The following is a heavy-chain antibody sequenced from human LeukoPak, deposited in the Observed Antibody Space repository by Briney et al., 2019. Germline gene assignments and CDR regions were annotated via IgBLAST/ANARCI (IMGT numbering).Heavy chain of an antibody. CDR2: IDPSDSYT. Sequence: GESLRISCKGSRYSFTSYWISWVRQMPGKGLEWMGRIDPSDSYTNYSPSFQGHVTISADKSISTAYLQWSSLKASDTAMYYCASPSRTGTTSAHQAFDIWGQGTMVTVSS. D-gene: IGHD1-1*01. CDR3: ASPSRTGTTSAHQAFDI. CDR1: RYSFTSYW. V-gene: IGHV5-10-1*01. J-gene: IGHJ3*02.